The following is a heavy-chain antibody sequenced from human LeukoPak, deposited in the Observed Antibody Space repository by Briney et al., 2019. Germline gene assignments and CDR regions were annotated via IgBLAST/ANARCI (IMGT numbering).Heavy chain of an antibody. J-gene: IGHJ4*02. CDR1: GFTFSSYS. Sequence: PGGSLRLSCAASGFTFSSYSFNWVRQAPGKGLEWVASITSTSSYIYYADSVQGRFAVSRDNAKNLLYLQMNSLRAEDTAVFYCVRRGPNNSGLGYWGQGTLVTVSS. CDR2: ITSTSSYI. CDR3: VRRGPNNSGLGY. V-gene: IGHV3-21*01. D-gene: IGHD5-12*01.